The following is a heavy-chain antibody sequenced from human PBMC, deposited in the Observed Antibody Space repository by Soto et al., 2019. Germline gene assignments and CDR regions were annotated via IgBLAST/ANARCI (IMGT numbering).Heavy chain of an antibody. D-gene: IGHD3-9*01. CDR2: IYPGDSDT. CDR3: ARHGIVTGINDYGMDV. CDR1: RYTFTSYW. Sequence: VESLKISCKGSRYTFTSYWICCFLQMPVKVLEWMGIIYPGDSDTRYSPSFQGQVTISADKSISTAYLQWSSLKASDTAMYYCARHGIVTGINDYGMDVWGQGTTVTVSS. J-gene: IGHJ6*02. V-gene: IGHV5-51*01.